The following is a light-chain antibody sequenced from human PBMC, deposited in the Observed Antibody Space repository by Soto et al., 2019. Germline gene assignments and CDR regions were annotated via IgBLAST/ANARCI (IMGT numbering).Light chain of an antibody. J-gene: IGLJ1*01. CDR1: SSDVGGYNY. V-gene: IGLV2-11*01. Sequence: QSALTQPRSVSGSPGQSVTISCTGTSSDVGGYNYVSWYQQHPGKAPKLMIYDVSKRPSGVPDRFSGSKSGNTASLTISGLQAEDEADYYCAAWDDILNGYVFGGGTKLTVL. CDR2: DVS. CDR3: AAWDDILNGYV.